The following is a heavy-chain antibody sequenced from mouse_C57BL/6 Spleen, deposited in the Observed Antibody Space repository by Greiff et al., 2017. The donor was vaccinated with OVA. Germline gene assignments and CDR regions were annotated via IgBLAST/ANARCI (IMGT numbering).Heavy chain of an antibody. CDR1: GYTFTSYW. Sequence: VQLQESGAELVQPGASVKMSCKASGYTFTSYWITWVKQRPGQGLEWIGDIYPGSGSTNYNEKFKSKATLTVDTSSSTAYMQLSSLTSEDSAVYYCARLRDYFYAMDYWGQGTSVTVSS. D-gene: IGHD1-1*01. CDR3: ARLRDYFYAMDY. J-gene: IGHJ4*01. CDR2: IYPGSGST. V-gene: IGHV1-55*01.